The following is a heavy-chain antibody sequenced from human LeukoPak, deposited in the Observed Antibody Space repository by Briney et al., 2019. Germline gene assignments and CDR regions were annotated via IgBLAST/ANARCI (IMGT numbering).Heavy chain of an antibody. J-gene: IGHJ6*02. CDR1: GFTFSSYA. CDR3: AKAYFSGSNYYYYGMDV. CDR2: ISGSGGST. D-gene: IGHD3-10*01. V-gene: IGHV3-23*01. Sequence: PGGSLRLSCAASGFTFSSYAMSWVRQAPGKGLEWVSAISGSGGSTYYADSVKGRFTISRDSSKNTLYLQMNSLRAEDTAVYYCAKAYFSGSNYYYYGMDVWGQGTTVTVSS.